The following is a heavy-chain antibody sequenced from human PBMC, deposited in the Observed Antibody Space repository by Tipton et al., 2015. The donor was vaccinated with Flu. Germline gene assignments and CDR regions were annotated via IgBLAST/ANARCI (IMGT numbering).Heavy chain of an antibody. CDR1: GFPFSTYA. CDR3: AKWVRFYDSDGYYFLDS. V-gene: IGHV3-23*01. J-gene: IGHJ4*02. D-gene: IGHD3-22*01. Sequence: SLRLSCAASGFPFSTYAMTWVRQAPGRGLEWISTIPGSGDSTYYADSVKGRFTISRDNSKNMVFLQMNNLRAEDTAVYYCAKWVRFYDSDGYYFLDSWGQGTLFTVSS. CDR2: IPGSGDST.